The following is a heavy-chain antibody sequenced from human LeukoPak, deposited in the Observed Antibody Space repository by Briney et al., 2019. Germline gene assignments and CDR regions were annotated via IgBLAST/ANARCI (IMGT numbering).Heavy chain of an antibody. Sequence: SETLSLTCSVSGASISTYYWSWIRQPPGKGLEWIGYIYHTGSKNYNPSLRSRVTISGDTSKNQFSLKLSSVTAADTAVYYCARVSLVRGAPDYYFDYWGQGTLVTVSS. D-gene: IGHD3-10*01. CDR3: ARVSLVRGAPDYYFDY. CDR2: IYHTGSK. CDR1: GASISTYY. V-gene: IGHV4-59*12. J-gene: IGHJ4*02.